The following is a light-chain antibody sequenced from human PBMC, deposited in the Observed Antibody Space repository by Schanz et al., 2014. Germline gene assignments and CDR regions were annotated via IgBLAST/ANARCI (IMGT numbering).Light chain of an antibody. J-gene: IGLJ2*01. CDR1: SSDVGAYNY. CDR2: DVS. V-gene: IGLV2-14*03. CDR3: SSYGGSNFVV. Sequence: QSALTQPASVSGYPGQSITISCTGTSSDVGAYNYVSWYQQHPGKAPKLMIYDVSNRPSGVSNRFSGSKSGNTASLTVSGLQAEDEADYYCSSYGGSNFVVFGGGTKLTVL.